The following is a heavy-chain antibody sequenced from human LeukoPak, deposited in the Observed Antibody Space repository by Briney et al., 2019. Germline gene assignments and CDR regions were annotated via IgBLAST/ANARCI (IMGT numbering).Heavy chain of an antibody. CDR3: ARALPGSGYYSSSWGGYYFDY. J-gene: IGHJ4*02. CDR1: GFTVSSNY. V-gene: IGHV3-66*01. D-gene: IGHD6-13*01. Sequence: GGSLRLSCAASGFTVSSNYMSWVRQAPGKGLEWVSVIYSGGSTYYADSMKGRFTISRDNSKNTLYLQMNSLRAEDTAVYYCARALPGSGYYSSSWGGYYFDYWGQGTLVTVSS. CDR2: IYSGGST.